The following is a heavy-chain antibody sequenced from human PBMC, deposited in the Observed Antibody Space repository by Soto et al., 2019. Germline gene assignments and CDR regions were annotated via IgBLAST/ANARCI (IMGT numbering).Heavy chain of an antibody. V-gene: IGHV4-39*01. J-gene: IGHJ6*03. D-gene: IGHD3-3*01. Sequence: QPQLQESGPGLVKPSETLSLSCAVSGDSLSSSSSYYWGWIRQPPGKGLEWIANVYYSGSTYYNPSLKSRVTIPLETSKNEVPLRLSSVTAADTAVYYCARIKIVGVRTYCMDVCGKGTRITVSS. CDR1: GDSLSSSSSYY. CDR3: ARIKIVGVRTYCMDV. CDR2: VYYSGST.